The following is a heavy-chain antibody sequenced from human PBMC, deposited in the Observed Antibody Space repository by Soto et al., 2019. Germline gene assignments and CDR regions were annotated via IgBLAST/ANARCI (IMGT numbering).Heavy chain of an antibody. CDR3: VRLVGNSWLDH. CDR2: TYYRSQWHY. Sequence: SQTLSLTCAISGDSVSSNDAVWNWIRQSPSRGLEWLGRTYYRSQWHYEYAVFVQSRISIDPDTSKNQFSLQLNSVTPEDTAVYYCVRLVGNSWLDHWGQGTLVTVSS. D-gene: IGHD3-9*01. V-gene: IGHV6-1*01. J-gene: IGHJ4*02. CDR1: GDSVSSNDAV.